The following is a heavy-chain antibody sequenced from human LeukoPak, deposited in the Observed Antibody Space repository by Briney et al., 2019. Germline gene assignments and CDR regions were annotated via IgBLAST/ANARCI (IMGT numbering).Heavy chain of an antibody. D-gene: IGHD1/OR15-1a*01. CDR3: ARWRGKQSEFVY. Sequence: SETLSLSCTVSGGSINSYYWSWIRQPPGKGLEWIGYIYYSGNTNYNPSLKSRVSISIDTSKNQLSLQLSSVTAADTAVYYCARWRGKQSEFVYWGQGTLVTVSS. J-gene: IGHJ4*02. V-gene: IGHV4-59*01. CDR2: IYYSGNT. CDR1: GGSINSYY.